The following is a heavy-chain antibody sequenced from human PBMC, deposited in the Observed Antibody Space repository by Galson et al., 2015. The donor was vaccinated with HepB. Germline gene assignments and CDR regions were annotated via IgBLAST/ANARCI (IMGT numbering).Heavy chain of an antibody. Sequence: SLRLSCAASGFSFSGSAMHWVRQASGKGLEWVGRIRSKTNNYATAYAASVKGRFTISRDDSKNTAYLQMNSLQTEDTAVYYCARRIEYAYGKPFDSWGQGTLVTVSS. CDR2: IRSKTNNYAT. CDR1: GFSFSGSA. CDR3: ARRIEYAYGKPFDS. J-gene: IGHJ4*02. D-gene: IGHD3-10*01. V-gene: IGHV3-73*01.